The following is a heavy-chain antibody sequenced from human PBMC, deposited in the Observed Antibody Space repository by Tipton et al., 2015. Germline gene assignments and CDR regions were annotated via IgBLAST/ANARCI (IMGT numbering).Heavy chain of an antibody. CDR2: ISPSSRYI. Sequence: SLRLSCAASGFTFSADSMHWVRQAPGKGLEWVASISPSSRYIYYGDSVKGRFTISRDNRKNSLNLQMNSLRAEDAAVYYCARLIHCTGTSCFLHYHFGMDVWGQGTTVTVSS. J-gene: IGHJ6*02. CDR1: GFTFSADS. D-gene: IGHD2-8*02. CDR3: ARLIHCTGTSCFLHYHFGMDV. V-gene: IGHV3-21*01.